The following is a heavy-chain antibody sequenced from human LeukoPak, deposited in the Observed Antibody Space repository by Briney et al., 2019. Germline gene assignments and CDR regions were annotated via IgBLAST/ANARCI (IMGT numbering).Heavy chain of an antibody. CDR3: AKMKGHPLPKYYMDV. CDR2: ISGSGDNT. CDR1: GFTFSGFA. Sequence: GGSLRLSCAASGFTFSGFAMSLVRRTPGQGLEWVAGISGSGDNTLYADSVKGRFTISRDNSKNTLYLEMNSLRAEDTAIYYYAKMKGHPLPKYYMDVWGQGTTVTVSS. D-gene: IGHD1-26*01. J-gene: IGHJ6*01. V-gene: IGHV3-23*01.